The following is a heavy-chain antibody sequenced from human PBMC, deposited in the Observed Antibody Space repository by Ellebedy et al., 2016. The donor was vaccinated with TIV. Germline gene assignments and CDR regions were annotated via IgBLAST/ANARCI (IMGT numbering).Heavy chain of an antibody. V-gene: IGHV4-59*13. CDR3: ARYDPVRGDFAY. CDR2: IYYTGNP. CDR1: GGSISSDY. J-gene: IGHJ4*02. D-gene: IGHD3-16*01. Sequence: SETLSLXCAVSGGSISSDYWSWIRQPPGKGLETIGYIYYTGNPNYNASLKSRVTMSIDTSKRQFSLRLTSVTAADTAVYYCARYDPVRGDFAYWGQGTLVTVSS.